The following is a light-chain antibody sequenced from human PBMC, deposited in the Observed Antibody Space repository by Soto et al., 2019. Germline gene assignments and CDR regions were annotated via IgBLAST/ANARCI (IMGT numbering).Light chain of an antibody. CDR3: QQYNNWPPLT. V-gene: IGKV3-15*01. CDR1: QSVSSN. Sequence: EIVMTQSPATLSVSPGERATLSCRASQSVSSNLAWYQQKPGQAPRLLIYGASTRATGIPARFSGSGSDTEFTLTISCLQSEDVAVYYCQQYNNWPPLTFGGGTKVEIK. CDR2: GAS. J-gene: IGKJ4*02.